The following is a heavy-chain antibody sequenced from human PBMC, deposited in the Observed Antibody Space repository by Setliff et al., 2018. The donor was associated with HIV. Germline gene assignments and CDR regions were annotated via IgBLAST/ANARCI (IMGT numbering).Heavy chain of an antibody. CDR3: ATDDYNGDSFDN. J-gene: IGHJ4*02. CDR2: LNPKTGVA. V-gene: IGHV1-2*06. CDR1: GYTFTGYY. Sequence: ASVKVSCKASGYTFTGYYLHWVRQAPGQGLQWMGRLNPKTGVAHFAQTFQGRVTMTRDTSISTAYMDLSRLRSDDTAVYYCATDDYNGDSFDNWGQGTLVTV. D-gene: IGHD2-8*01.